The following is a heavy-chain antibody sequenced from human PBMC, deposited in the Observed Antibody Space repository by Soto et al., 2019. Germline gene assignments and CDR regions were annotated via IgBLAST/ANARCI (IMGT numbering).Heavy chain of an antibody. Sequence: QVQLVQSGAEVKKPGASVKVSCKASGYTFTSYGISWVRQAPGQGLEWMGWISAYNGNTNYAQKLQGRVTMTTDTSTSTAYMELRSLRSDDTAVYYCARAGTANYYYYYGMDVWGQGTTVTVSS. CDR2: ISAYNGNT. CDR1: GYTFTSYG. D-gene: IGHD6-13*01. CDR3: ARAGTANYYYYYGMDV. V-gene: IGHV1-18*04. J-gene: IGHJ6*02.